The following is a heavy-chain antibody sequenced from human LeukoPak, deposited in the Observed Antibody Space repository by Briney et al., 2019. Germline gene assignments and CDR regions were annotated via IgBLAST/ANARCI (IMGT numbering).Heavy chain of an antibody. CDR2: INPNSGGT. J-gene: IGHJ6*03. CDR1: GYTFTGYY. D-gene: IGHD3-3*01. CDR3: ARGYDFWSGYLTRKYYYYYMDV. Sequence: ASVKVSCKASGYTFTGYYMHWVRRAPGQGLEWMGWINPNSGGTNYAQKFQGRVTMTRDTSISTAYMELSRLRSDDTAVYYCARGYDFWSGYLTRKYYYYYMDVWGKGTTVTVSS. V-gene: IGHV1-2*02.